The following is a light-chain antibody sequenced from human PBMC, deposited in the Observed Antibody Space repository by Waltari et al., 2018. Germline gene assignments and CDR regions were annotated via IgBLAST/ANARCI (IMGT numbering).Light chain of an antibody. CDR2: LAS. J-gene: IGKJ2*01. V-gene: IGKV2-28*01. CDR3: LQALQTPIT. CDR1: QSLLHNIGYNY. Sequence: DIVMTQSPLSLPVTPGEPASISCRSSQSLLHNIGYNYLDWYLQKPGQSPQLLIYLASSRASGGPDRFSGSESGTEFTLKISRVESEDVGLYYCLQALQTPITFGQGTKLEIK.